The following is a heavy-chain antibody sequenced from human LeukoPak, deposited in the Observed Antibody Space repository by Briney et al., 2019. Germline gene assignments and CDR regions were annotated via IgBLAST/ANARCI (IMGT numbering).Heavy chain of an antibody. CDR1: GYTFTSYG. Sequence: ASVKVSCKASGYTFTSYGISWVRQAPGQGLEWMGWISAYNGNTNYAQKLQGRVTMTTDTSTSTAYMELRSLRSDDTAVYYCARGLTPPVLRFLEWLPQPNDAFDIWGQGTMATVSS. J-gene: IGHJ3*02. CDR2: ISAYNGNT. D-gene: IGHD3-3*01. V-gene: IGHV1-18*01. CDR3: ARGLTPPVLRFLEWLPQPNDAFDI.